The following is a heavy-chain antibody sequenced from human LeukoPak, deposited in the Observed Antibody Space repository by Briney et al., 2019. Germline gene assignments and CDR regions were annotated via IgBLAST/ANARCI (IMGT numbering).Heavy chain of an antibody. CDR2: ISDSGGAT. CDR1: GFTFSNYA. J-gene: IGHJ4*02. CDR3: AKRSCSGGSCNFDY. Sequence: PGGSLRLSCAASGFTFSNYAMSWVRQAPGKGLEWVSAISDSGGATKCADSVKGRFTISRDNSKNTLYLQMNSLRAEDTAVYYCAKRSCSGGSCNFDYWGQGTLVTVSS. V-gene: IGHV3-23*01. D-gene: IGHD2-15*01.